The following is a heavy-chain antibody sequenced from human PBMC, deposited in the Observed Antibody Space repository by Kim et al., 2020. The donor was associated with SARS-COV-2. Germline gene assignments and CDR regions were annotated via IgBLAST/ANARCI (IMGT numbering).Heavy chain of an antibody. Sequence: SETLSLTCTVSGGSMYGYYWSWIRQPPGKGLEWIGYIYYSGSTHYNPSLKSRVTISVDTSKNQFSVKLNSVTAADTAVYYCVRGRDGYDYWGQGTLVTVSA. V-gene: IGHV4-59*01. D-gene: IGHD5-12*01. J-gene: IGHJ4*02. CDR3: VRGRDGYDY. CDR2: IYYSGST. CDR1: GGSMYGYY.